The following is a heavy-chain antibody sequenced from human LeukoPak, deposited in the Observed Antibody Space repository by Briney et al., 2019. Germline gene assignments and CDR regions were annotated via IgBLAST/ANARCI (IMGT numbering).Heavy chain of an antibody. CDR1: GLTFHDYA. V-gene: IGHV3-23*01. D-gene: IGHD2-21*01. Sequence: GGSLRLPCAISGLTFHDYAMTWVRQAPGKGLEWVSTIVGDSSKTYYADSVKGRFTISRDNSNYMLFLHMNNLRAEDTAIYYCAKQPYNYYYLDVWGKGTTVTVSS. J-gene: IGHJ6*03. CDR2: IVGDSSKT. CDR3: AKQPYNYYYLDV.